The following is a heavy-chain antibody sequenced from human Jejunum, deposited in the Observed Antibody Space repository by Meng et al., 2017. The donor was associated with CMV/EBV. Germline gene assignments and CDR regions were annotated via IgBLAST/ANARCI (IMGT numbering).Heavy chain of an antibody. D-gene: IGHD3-16*01. CDR2: IKEDGSEM. Sequence: WAASGFTFWDFWMAWGRRAPGRGLVWVANIKEDGSEMYYVDSVKGRFTISRDNTKNSLYLQMISLRAEDTAVYYCARDGGRKEDYWGQGTLVTVSS. J-gene: IGHJ4*02. CDR1: GFTFWDFW. CDR3: ARDGGRKEDY. V-gene: IGHV3-7*01.